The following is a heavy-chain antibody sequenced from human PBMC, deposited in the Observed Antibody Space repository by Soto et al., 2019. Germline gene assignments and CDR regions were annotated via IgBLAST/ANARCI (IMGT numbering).Heavy chain of an antibody. CDR1: GLNFRSYW. CDR3: TRDIGWNVLDY. J-gene: IGHJ4*02. CDR2: INQDGSEV. Sequence: EAQLVESGGGFVPPGGSLGLSCEVSGLNFRSYWMGWVRQAPGKGLQWVANINQDGSEVQYLDSVRGRFIISRDNARNSLYLQMNNVRDEDTALYYCTRDIGWNVLDYWGQGTLVTV. D-gene: IGHD1-1*01. V-gene: IGHV3-7*01.